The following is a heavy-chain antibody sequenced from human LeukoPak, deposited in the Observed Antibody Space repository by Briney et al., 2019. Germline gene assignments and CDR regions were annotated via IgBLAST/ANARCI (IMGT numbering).Heavy chain of an antibody. CDR3: ASDLGYGSGGSCDSDY. CDR2: IKEDGSQK. D-gene: IGHD2-15*01. Sequence: GGSLRLSCAASAFTFSGSWMTWVRQAPGKGLEWVANIKEDGSQKYCVDSVKGRFTISRDNAKNSLYLQMNSLRAEDTAVYYCASDLGYGSGGSCDSDYWRQGTLVTVSS. V-gene: IGHV3-7*01. J-gene: IGHJ4*02. CDR1: AFTFSGSW.